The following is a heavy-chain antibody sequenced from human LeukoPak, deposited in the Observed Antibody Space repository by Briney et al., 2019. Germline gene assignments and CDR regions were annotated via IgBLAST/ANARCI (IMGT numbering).Heavy chain of an antibody. J-gene: IGHJ5*02. D-gene: IGHD1-1*01. CDR1: GGSISSYY. CDR2: IYYSGST. Sequence: PSEALSLTCTVSGGSISSYYWSWIRQPPGKGLEWIGYIYYSGSTNYNPSLKSRVTISVDTSKNQFSLKLSSVTAADTAVYYCARDLAGTTGTTLRGNHWFDPWGQGTLVTVSS. V-gene: IGHV4-59*01. CDR3: ARDLAGTTGTTLRGNHWFDP.